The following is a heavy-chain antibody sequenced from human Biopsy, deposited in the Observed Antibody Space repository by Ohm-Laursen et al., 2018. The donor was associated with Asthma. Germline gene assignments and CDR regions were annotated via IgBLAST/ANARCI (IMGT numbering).Heavy chain of an antibody. D-gene: IGHD6-13*01. J-gene: IGHJ6*02. V-gene: IGHV4-39*01. CDR2: IYYSGTT. CDR1: SGSGGYMRSGNYY. Sequence: GTLSLTCSLSSGSGGYMRSGNYYWGWIRQPPGKGLEWIGSIYYSGTTYYNPSLESRVTVSADTSKNQFSLKLSSVTAADAAVYYCVRGSSSWHHGPFHYYYGLDVWGQGTTATVSS. CDR3: VRGSSSWHHGPFHYYYGLDV.